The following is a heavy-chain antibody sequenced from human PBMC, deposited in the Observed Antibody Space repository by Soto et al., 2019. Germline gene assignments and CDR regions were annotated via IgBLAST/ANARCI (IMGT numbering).Heavy chain of an antibody. CDR2: ISGSGGST. V-gene: IGHV3-23*01. CDR1: GFTFSSYA. CDR3: AKDPAYQTSYDDY. D-gene: IGHD2-2*01. J-gene: IGHJ4*02. Sequence: EVPLLESGGGLVQPGGSLRLSCAASGFTFSSYAMSWVRQAPGKGLEWVSAISGSGGSTYYADSVKGRFTISRDNSKNTLYLQMNSLRAEDTAVYYCAKDPAYQTSYDDYWGQGTLVTVSS.